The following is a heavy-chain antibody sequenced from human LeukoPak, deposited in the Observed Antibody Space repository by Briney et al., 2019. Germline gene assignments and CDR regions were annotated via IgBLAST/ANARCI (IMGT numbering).Heavy chain of an antibody. Sequence: GGSLRLSCAASGFTFSSYSMNWVRQAPGKGLEWVSFISTSSSYIYYADSVKGRFTISRDNAKNSLYLQMNSLRAEDTAVYYCARDQSPYAFDIWGQGTMVTVSS. CDR1: GFTFSSYS. CDR3: ARDQSPYAFDI. J-gene: IGHJ3*02. V-gene: IGHV3-21*01. CDR2: ISTSSSYI.